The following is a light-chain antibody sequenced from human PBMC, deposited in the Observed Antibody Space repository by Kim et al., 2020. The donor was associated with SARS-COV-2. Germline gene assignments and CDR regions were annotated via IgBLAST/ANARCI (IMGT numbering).Light chain of an antibody. J-gene: IGKJ1*01. CDR2: GAS. CDR3: QQFHILPWT. V-gene: IGKV3-20*01. Sequence: ELVLTQSPATLSLSPGERATLSCRASQSFSSNYLAWYQQRPGQAPRLLIYGASNRATGIPDRFSGSGSGTDFSLTISRLEPEDFAVYFCQQFHILPWTSGRGTKLEI. CDR1: QSFSSNY.